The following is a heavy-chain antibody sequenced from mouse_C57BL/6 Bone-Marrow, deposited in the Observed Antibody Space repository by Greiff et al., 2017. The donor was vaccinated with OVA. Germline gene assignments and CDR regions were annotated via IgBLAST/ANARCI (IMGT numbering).Heavy chain of an antibody. Sequence: EVKLMESGGGLVRPGGSLKLSCAASGFTFSDYGMHWVRPAPEKGLEWVAYISSGSSTIYYADTVKGRFTISRDNAKNTLFLQMTGLRSEDTAMYYCAKTGPFYDGYYWYFDVWGTGTTVTVSS. V-gene: IGHV5-17*01. J-gene: IGHJ1*03. CDR3: AKTGPFYDGYYWYFDV. D-gene: IGHD2-3*01. CDR2: ISSGSSTI. CDR1: GFTFSDYG.